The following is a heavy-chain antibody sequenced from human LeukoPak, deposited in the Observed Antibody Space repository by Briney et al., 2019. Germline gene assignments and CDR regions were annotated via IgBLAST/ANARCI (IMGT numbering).Heavy chain of an antibody. CDR3: ARRSLNGGYHYYMDV. J-gene: IGHJ6*03. Sequence: ASVKVSCKASGYTFTSYGISWVRQAPGQGLEWMGWISAYNGNTNYAQKFQGRVTITADKSTSTAYMELSSLRSEDTAVYYCARRSLNGGYHYYMDVWGKGTTVTVSS. CDR2: ISAYNGNT. V-gene: IGHV1-18*01. CDR1: GYTFTSYG. D-gene: IGHD7-27*01.